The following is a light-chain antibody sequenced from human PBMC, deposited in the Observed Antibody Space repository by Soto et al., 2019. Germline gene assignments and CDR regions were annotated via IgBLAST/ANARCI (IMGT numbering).Light chain of an antibody. CDR2: KPS. J-gene: IGKJ2*01. V-gene: IGKV1-5*03. Sequence: DIQMTQSPSTLSASVGDRVTITCRASQSISSWLAWYQQKPGKAPKLLIYKPSGFESGVPSRFSVSGSGTAFTFTICTLQPDDFPTYDGHQYNCYSPYTFGQGTNLEIK. CDR3: HQYNCYSPYT. CDR1: QSISSW.